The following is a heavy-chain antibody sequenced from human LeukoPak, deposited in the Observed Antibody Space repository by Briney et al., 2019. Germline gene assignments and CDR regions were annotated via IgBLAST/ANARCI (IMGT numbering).Heavy chain of an antibody. J-gene: IGHJ3*02. CDR2: IYHSGST. V-gene: IGHV4-4*02. Sequence: PSETLSLTCAVSGGSISSSNWWSWVRQPPGKGLEWIGEIYHSGSTNYNPSLKSRVTISVDTSKNQFSLKLSSVTAADTAVYYCARGGELYYGDYTGDAFDIWGQGTMVTVSS. CDR3: ARGGELYYGDYTGDAFDI. CDR1: GGSISSSNW. D-gene: IGHD4-17*01.